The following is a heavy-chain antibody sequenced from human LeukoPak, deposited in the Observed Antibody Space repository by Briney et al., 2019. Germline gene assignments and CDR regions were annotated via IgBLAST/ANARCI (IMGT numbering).Heavy chain of an antibody. Sequence: PGGSLRLSCAASGFTFSNAWMSWVRQAPGKGLEWVGRIKSKTDGGTTDYAAPVKGRFTISRDDSKNTLYLQMNSLKTEDTAVYYCAKVFEEMTTTNYYFDYWGQGTLVTVSS. D-gene: IGHD5-24*01. J-gene: IGHJ4*02. CDR2: IKSKTDGGTT. CDR1: GFTFSNAW. V-gene: IGHV3-15*01. CDR3: AKVFEEMTTTNYYFDY.